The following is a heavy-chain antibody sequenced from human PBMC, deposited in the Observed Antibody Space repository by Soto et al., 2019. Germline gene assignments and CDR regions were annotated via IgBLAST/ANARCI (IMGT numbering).Heavy chain of an antibody. CDR3: ARASFSIFGVVTKDIFDY. D-gene: IGHD3-3*01. CDR2: INAGNGNT. V-gene: IGHV1-3*01. CDR1: GYTFTSYA. Sequence: ASVKVSCKASGYTFTSYAMHWVRQAPGQRLEWMGWINAGNGNTKYSQKFQGRVTITRDTSASTAYMELSSLRSEDTAVYYCARASFSIFGVVTKDIFDYWGQGTLVTVSS. J-gene: IGHJ4*02.